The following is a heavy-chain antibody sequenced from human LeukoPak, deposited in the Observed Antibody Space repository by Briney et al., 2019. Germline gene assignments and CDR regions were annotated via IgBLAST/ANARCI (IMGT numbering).Heavy chain of an antibody. D-gene: IGHD2/OR15-2a*01. V-gene: IGHV3-15*01. CDR2: IKRKSEGGTT. J-gene: IGHJ4*02. CDR3: TTEWSFSASGTPDRLDY. CDR1: GVTFNNAW. Sequence: GGSLRLSWAAAGVTFNNAWVSWVRQAPGKGLEWVGCIKRKSEGGTTGYAAPVKGRFTISRDDSKNTVYLQLNSLKTEDTAIYYCTTEWSFSASGTPDRLDYWGQGTLVTVSS.